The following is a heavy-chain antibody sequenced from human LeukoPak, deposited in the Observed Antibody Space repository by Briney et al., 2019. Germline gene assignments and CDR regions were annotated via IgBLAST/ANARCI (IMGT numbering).Heavy chain of an antibody. D-gene: IGHD6-19*01. J-gene: IGHJ4*02. Sequence: SQTLSLTCTVSGGSISRGSYYWSWIRQPAWKGLEWIGRIYTSGSTNYNPSLKSRVTISVDTSKNQFSLKLSSLPAAKTAVYDCASTIAVAGKTGDDYWGQGTLVTVSS. CDR3: ASTIAVAGKTGDDY. CDR2: IYTSGST. V-gene: IGHV4-61*02. CDR1: GGSISRGSYY.